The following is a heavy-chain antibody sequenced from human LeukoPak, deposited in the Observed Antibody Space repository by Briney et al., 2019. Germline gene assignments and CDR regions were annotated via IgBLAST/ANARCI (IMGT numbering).Heavy chain of an antibody. CDR2: IKQDGSEK. CDR1: GFTFSSYW. V-gene: IGHV3-7*01. D-gene: IGHD3-22*01. Sequence: GALRLSCAASGFTFSSYWMSWVRHAPGKGLEWVANIKQDGSEKYYVDSVKGRFTISRDNAKNSLYLQMNSLRAEDTAVYYCARGLYYYDSSGYYGGYYFDYWGQGTLVTVSS. J-gene: IGHJ4*02. CDR3: ARGLYYYDSSGYYGGYYFDY.